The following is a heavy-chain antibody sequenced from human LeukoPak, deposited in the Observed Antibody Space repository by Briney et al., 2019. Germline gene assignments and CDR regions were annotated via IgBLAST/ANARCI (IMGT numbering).Heavy chain of an antibody. Sequence: GGSLRLSCTPSGFTFSDYAVSWVRQAPGKGLEWLGLIRNKANGGTTEYAASVKGRFTIPRDDSKTIAHLHMSSLKTEDTAVYYCSRFYSSGWASGAFDIWGQGTMVTVSS. CDR1: GFTFSDYA. J-gene: IGHJ3*02. V-gene: IGHV3-49*04. CDR2: IRNKANGGTT. CDR3: SRFYSSGWASGAFDI. D-gene: IGHD3-22*01.